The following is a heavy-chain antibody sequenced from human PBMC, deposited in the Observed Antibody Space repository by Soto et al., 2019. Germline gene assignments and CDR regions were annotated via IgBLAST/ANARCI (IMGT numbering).Heavy chain of an antibody. Sequence: SETLSLTCAVYGGSFSGYYWSWIRQPPGKGLEGIGEINHSGSTNYNPSLKSGVTISVDTAKNQFSLKLSSVTAADTAVYYCARGKVGATSYYGMDVWGQGTTVTVSS. CDR1: GGSFSGYY. CDR2: INHSGST. D-gene: IGHD1-26*01. J-gene: IGHJ6*02. CDR3: ARGKVGATSYYGMDV. V-gene: IGHV4-34*01.